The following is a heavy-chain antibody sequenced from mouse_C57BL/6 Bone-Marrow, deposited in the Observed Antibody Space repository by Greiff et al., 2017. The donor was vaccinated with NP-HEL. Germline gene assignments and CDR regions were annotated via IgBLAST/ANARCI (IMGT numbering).Heavy chain of an antibody. Sequence: QVQLKQPGAELVRPGSSVKLSCKASGYTFTSYWMDWVKQRPGQGLEWIGNIYPSDSATHYNQKFKDKATLTVDKSSSTAYMQLSSLTSEDSAVYYCARGWFAYWGQGTLVTVSA. CDR1: GYTFTSYW. CDR3: ARGWFAY. CDR2: IYPSDSAT. V-gene: IGHV1-61*01. J-gene: IGHJ3*01.